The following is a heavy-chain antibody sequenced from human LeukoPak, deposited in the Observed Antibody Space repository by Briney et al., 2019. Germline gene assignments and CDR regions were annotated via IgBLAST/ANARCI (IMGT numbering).Heavy chain of an antibody. CDR1: GFTFSTYS. D-gene: IGHD6-19*01. Sequence: PGGSLRLSCAASGFTFSTYSMNWVRQAPGKGLEWVSSIGTSSRYMYYADSVKGRFTISRDNAKNSLYLQMNSLRAEDTGVYYCARDLRDWYSSTGGTYYYYYMDVWGKGTTVTVSS. J-gene: IGHJ6*03. CDR2: IGTSSRYM. V-gene: IGHV3-21*01. CDR3: ARDLRDWYSSTGGTYYYYYMDV.